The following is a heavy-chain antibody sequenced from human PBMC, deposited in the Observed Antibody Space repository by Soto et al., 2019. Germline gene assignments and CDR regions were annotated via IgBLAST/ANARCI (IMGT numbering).Heavy chain of an antibody. CDR2: VSSSGST. D-gene: IGHD6-19*01. J-gene: IGHJ3*01. CDR3: ARDGGYSGGWSEAFDA. V-gene: IGHV4-59*01. CDR1: GGSISNYY. Sequence: QMQLQESGPGLVKPSETLSLTCTVSGGSISNYYWSWIRQPPGKGLEWIGYVSSSGSTRYNSSLKGRVTISMDTSRNRICLKLNSVTTADTAVYYCARDGGYSGGWSEAFDAWGQGTMVTVSS.